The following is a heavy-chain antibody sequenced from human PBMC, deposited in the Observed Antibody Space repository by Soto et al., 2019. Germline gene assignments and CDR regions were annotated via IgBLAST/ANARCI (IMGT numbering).Heavy chain of an antibody. D-gene: IGHD3-10*01. CDR2: MSSSGTYI. CDR1: GFTFSAYN. V-gene: IGHV3-21*01. CDR3: ARQLQFGDFSLGY. J-gene: IGHJ4*02. Sequence: GGSLRLSCTASGFTFSAYNMYWVRQAPGKGLEWVSYMSSSGTYIYYADSVKGRFAVSRDNANISLYLQMNSLRAEDAAVYYCARQLQFGDFSLGYWGQGTRVTVSS.